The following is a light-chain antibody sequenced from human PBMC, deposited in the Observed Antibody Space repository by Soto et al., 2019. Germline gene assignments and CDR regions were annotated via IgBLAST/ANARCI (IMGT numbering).Light chain of an antibody. V-gene: IGKV1-39*01. J-gene: IGKJ1*01. CDR3: QQSYSTPQT. CDR2: AAS. CDR1: QSISSY. Sequence: DIPMTHSASSLSASVVDRVTITWGASQSISSYLNWYQQKPGKAPKLLIYAASSLQSGVPSRFSGSGSGTDFTLTISSLQPEDFATYYCQQSYSTPQTFGQGTKVDIK.